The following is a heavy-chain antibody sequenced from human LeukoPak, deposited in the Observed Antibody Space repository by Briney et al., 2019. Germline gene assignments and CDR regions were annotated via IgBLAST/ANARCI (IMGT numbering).Heavy chain of an antibody. J-gene: IGHJ4*02. D-gene: IGHD2-21*02. V-gene: IGHV3-33*01. CDR1: GSTFSSYG. CDR3: ARDAYCGGDCYSYYFDY. CDR2: IWYDGSNK. Sequence: GGSLRLSCAASGSTFSSYGMHWVRQAPGKRLEWVAVIWYDGSNKYYADSVKGRFTISRDNSKNTLYLQMNSLRAEDTAVYYCARDAYCGGDCYSYYFDYWGQGTLVTVSS.